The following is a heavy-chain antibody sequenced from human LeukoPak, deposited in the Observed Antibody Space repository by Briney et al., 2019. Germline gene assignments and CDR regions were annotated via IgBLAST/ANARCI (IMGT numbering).Heavy chain of an antibody. J-gene: IGHJ3*02. CDR3: ARDRRPKYYYDSSGYYYWNAFDI. D-gene: IGHD3-22*01. V-gene: IGHV1-18*01. CDR2: ISAYNGNT. CDR1: GYIFTTYG. Sequence: ASVKVSCKASGYIFTTYGISWVRQAPGQGLEWMGWISAYNGNTNYAQKLQGRVTMTTDTSTSTAYMELRSLRSDDTAVYYCARDRRPKYYYDSSGYYYWNAFDIWGQGTMVTVSS.